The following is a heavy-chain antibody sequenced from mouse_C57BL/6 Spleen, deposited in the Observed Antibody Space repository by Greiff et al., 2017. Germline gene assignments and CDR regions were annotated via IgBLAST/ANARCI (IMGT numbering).Heavy chain of an antibody. CDR3: ASYGGYYSSSNYGDY. CDR1: GYTFTSYG. V-gene: IGHV1-81*01. J-gene: IGHJ2*01. CDR2: IYPRGGNT. Sequence: QVQLQQSGAELARPGASVKLSCKASGYTFTSYGISWVKQRPGQGLEWIGEIYPRGGNTYYNEKFKGKATLTADKSSSTAYMQLSSLTSEDSAGYACASYGGYYSSSNYGDYWGQGTTLTVSS. D-gene: IGHD2-12*01.